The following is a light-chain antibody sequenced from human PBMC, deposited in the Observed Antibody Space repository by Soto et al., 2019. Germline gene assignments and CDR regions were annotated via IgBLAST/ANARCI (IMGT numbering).Light chain of an antibody. CDR2: DVG. CDR3: SSYTSRNTEV. CDR1: SSNIGGYNY. J-gene: IGLJ1*01. V-gene: IGLV2-14*03. Sequence: QSALTQPASVSGSPGQSITISCTGTSSNIGGYNYVSWYQQHQGRAPKLMMYDVGSRPSGVSNRFSGSKSANTASLTIYGLQTEDEADYYCSSYTSRNTEVFGTGTKVTVL.